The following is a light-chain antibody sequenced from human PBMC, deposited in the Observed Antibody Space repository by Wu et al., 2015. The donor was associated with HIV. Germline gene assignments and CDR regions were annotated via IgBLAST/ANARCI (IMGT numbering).Light chain of an antibody. CDR2: GAS. V-gene: IGKV3-11*01. CDR3: QQGRNWPLT. CDR1: QNVNNY. J-gene: IGKJ5*01. Sequence: EIVMTQSPAFLSVSPGERATLSCRASQNVNNYLAWYQQKRGQAPRLLIHGASNRATGIPARFSGSGSGTHFSLTISSLEPEDFAVYYCQQGRNWPLTFGQGTRLEIK.